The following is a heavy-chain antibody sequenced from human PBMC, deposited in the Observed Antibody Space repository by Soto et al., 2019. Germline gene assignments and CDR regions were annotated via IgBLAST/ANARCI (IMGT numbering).Heavy chain of an antibody. CDR2: INPSGGTT. V-gene: IGHV1-46*01. CDR3: ARDLGYDSGGYYPYFDY. Sequence: ASVKVSCKASGYTFSSYYIHWVRQAPGQGLEWMGIINPSGGTTTYAQKFQGRVTMTRDTSTSTAYMELSSLRSEDTALYYCARDLGYDSGGYYPYFDYWGQGTLVTVSS. J-gene: IGHJ4*02. D-gene: IGHD3-22*01. CDR1: GYTFSSYY.